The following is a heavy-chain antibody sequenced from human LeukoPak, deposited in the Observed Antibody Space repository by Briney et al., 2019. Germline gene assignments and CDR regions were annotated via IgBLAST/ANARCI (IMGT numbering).Heavy chain of an antibody. CDR1: GFIFSSYG. Sequence: PGRSLGLSCAASGFIFSSYGMHWVRQAPGKGLEWVAVIWYDGSNKYYADSVKGRFTISRDNSKNTLYLQMNSLRAEDTAVYYCARRYCSSTSCYFSNWFNPWGRGTLVIVSS. CDR3: ARRYCSSTSCYFSNWFNP. V-gene: IGHV3-33*01. D-gene: IGHD2-2*01. CDR2: IWYDGSNK. J-gene: IGHJ5*02.